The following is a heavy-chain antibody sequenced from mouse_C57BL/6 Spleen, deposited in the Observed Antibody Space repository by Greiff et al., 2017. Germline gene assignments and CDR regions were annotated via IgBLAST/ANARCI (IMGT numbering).Heavy chain of an antibody. CDR2: IDPSDSYT. CDR3: ARRGIWDGSCAY. Sequence: QVQLQQPGAELVMPGASVKLSCKASGYTFTSYWMHWVKQRPGQGLEWIGEIDPSDSYTNYNQKFKGKSTLTVDKSSSTAYMQLSSLTSEDSAVYYCARRGIWDGSCAYWGQGTLVTVSA. V-gene: IGHV1-69*01. D-gene: IGHD4-1*01. CDR1: GYTFTSYW. J-gene: IGHJ3*01.